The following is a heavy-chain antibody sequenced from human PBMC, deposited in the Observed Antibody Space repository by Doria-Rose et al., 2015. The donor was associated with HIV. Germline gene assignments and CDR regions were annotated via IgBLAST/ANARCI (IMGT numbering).Heavy chain of an antibody. CDR3: ARIKSSRWYHKYYFDF. Sequence: SGPVLVKPTETLTLTCTVSGASLSSPGMGVSWIRQPPGKALEWLANIFSDDERSYKTSLKSRLTISRVTAKSKVVLTMTDMDPVDTATYYCARIKSSRWYHKYYFDFWGQGTLVIVSA. D-gene: IGHD6-13*01. CDR1: GASLSSPGMG. V-gene: IGHV2-26*01. CDR2: IFSDDER. J-gene: IGHJ4*02.